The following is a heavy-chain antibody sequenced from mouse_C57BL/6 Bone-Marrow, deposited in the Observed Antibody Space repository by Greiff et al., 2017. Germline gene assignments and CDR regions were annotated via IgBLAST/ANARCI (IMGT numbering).Heavy chain of an antibody. CDR3: ARRNYYGSSPIWYFDV. J-gene: IGHJ1*03. CDR1: GFTFSDYG. Sequence: EVKVIESGGGLVQPGGSLKLSCAASGFTFSDYGMAWVRQAPRKGPEWVAFISNLAYSIYYADTVTGRFTISRENAKNTLYLEMSSLRSEDTAMYYCARRNYYGSSPIWYFDVWGTGTTVTVSS. V-gene: IGHV5-15*01. CDR2: ISNLAYSI. D-gene: IGHD1-1*01.